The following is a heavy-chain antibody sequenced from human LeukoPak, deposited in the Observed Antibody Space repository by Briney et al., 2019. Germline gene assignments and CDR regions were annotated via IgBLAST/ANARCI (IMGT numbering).Heavy chain of an antibody. CDR2: ISGSGGST. V-gene: IGHV3-23*01. Sequence: HPGGSLRLSCAASGFTFSSYAMSWVRQAPGKGLEWVSAISGSGGSTYYADSVKGWFTISRDNSKNTLYLQMNSLRAEDTAVYYCAKDLSYYGSGSYYNWFDPWGQGTLVTVSS. CDR3: AKDLSYYGSGSYYNWFDP. D-gene: IGHD3-10*01. J-gene: IGHJ5*02. CDR1: GFTFSSYA.